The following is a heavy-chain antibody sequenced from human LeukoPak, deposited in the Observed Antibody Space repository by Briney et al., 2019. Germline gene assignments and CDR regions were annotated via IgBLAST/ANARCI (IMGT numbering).Heavy chain of an antibody. V-gene: IGHV3-21*04. Sequence: GGSLRLSCAASGFTFSSYRMNWVRQAPGKGLEWVSSISSSSDYIYYGRFTISRDNAKNSLYLQMNSLRSEDTAVYYCARHQYYYGSGSYYNGLDYWGQGTLVTVSS. CDR2: ISSSSDYI. J-gene: IGHJ4*02. D-gene: IGHD3-10*01. CDR3: ARHQYYYGSGSYYNGLDY. CDR1: GFTFSSYR.